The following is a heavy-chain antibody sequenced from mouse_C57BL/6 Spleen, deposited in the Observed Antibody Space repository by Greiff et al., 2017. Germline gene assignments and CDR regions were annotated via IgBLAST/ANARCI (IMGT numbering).Heavy chain of an antibody. Sequence: QVQLKQPGAELVKPGASVKLSCKASGYTFTSYWMHWVKQRPGQGLEWIGMIHPNSGSTNYNEKFKSKATLTVDKSSSTAYMQLSSLTSEESEVYYCARWFRYAMDYWGQGTSVTVSS. CDR3: ARWFRYAMDY. J-gene: IGHJ4*01. CDR2: IHPNSGST. D-gene: IGHD2-2*01. CDR1: GYTFTSYW. V-gene: IGHV1-64*01.